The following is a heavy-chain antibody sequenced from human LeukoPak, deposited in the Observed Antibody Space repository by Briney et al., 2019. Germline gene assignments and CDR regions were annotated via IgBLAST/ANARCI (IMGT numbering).Heavy chain of an antibody. V-gene: IGHV4-34*01. CDR3: ARVQRKRGIVGPTLYYMDV. CDR1: GGSFSGYY. D-gene: IGHD1-26*01. CDR2: INHSGST. J-gene: IGHJ6*03. Sequence: SETLSLTCAVYGGSFSGYYWSWIRQPPGKGLEWIGEINHSGSTNYNPSLKSRVTISVATSKNQFSLKLSSVTAEDTAVYYCARVQRKRGIVGPTLYYMDVWGKGNTVTVSS.